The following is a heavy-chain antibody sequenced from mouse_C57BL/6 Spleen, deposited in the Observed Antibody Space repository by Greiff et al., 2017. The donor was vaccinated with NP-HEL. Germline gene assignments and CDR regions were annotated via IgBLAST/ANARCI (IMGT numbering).Heavy chain of an antibody. D-gene: IGHD2-3*01. J-gene: IGHJ4*01. CDR3: ARHDDGYSLYYYAMDY. CDR1: GYTFTEYT. Sequence: QVQLKESGAELVKPGASVKLSCKASGYTFTEYTIHWVKQRSGQGLEWIGWFYPGSGSIKYNEKFKDKATLTADKSSSTVYMELSRLTSEDSAVYFCARHDDGYSLYYYAMDYWGQGTSVTVSS. CDR2: FYPGSGSI. V-gene: IGHV1-62-2*01.